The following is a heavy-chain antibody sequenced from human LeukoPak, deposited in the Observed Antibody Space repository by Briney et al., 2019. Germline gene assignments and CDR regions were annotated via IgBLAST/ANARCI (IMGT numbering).Heavy chain of an antibody. CDR2: ISSDRTYI. CDR1: GFTFSRYT. Sequence: GGSLRLSCAASGFTFSRYTMNWVRQAPGKGLEWLSSISSDRTYIYYADSVKGRFSISRDNAKNSLFLQMNSLRAEDTAVYYCARPGRALYSSTWYFDYWGRGTLVTVSS. J-gene: IGHJ4*02. D-gene: IGHD6-13*01. V-gene: IGHV3-21*01. CDR3: ARPGRALYSSTWYFDY.